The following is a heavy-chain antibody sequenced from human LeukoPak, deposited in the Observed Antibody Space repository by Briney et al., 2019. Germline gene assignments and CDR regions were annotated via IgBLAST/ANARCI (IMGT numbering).Heavy chain of an antibody. CDR3: ARLGLAVAGTFDY. Sequence: GGSLRLSCAASGFTFSSHSMNWVRQAPGKGLEWVSSISSSSSYIYYADSVKGRFTISRDNAKDSLYLQMNSPRAEDTAVYYCARLGLAVAGTFDYWGQGTLVTVSS. CDR1: GFTFSSHS. D-gene: IGHD6-19*01. J-gene: IGHJ4*02. CDR2: ISSSSSYI. V-gene: IGHV3-21*01.